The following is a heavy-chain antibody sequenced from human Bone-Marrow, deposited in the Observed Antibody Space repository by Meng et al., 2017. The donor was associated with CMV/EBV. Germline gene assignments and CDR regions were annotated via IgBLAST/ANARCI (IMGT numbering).Heavy chain of an antibody. CDR3: ARGGYSSSWSSFGY. CDR1: GGTFSSCA. J-gene: IGHJ4*02. D-gene: IGHD6-13*01. CDR2: ISAYNGNT. V-gene: IGHV1-18*01. Sequence: ASVKVSCKASGGTFSSCAINWVRQAPGQGLEWMGWISAYNGNTNYAQKLQGRVTMTTDTSTSTAYMELRSLRSNDTAVYYCARGGYSSSWSSFGYWGQGTLVTVSS.